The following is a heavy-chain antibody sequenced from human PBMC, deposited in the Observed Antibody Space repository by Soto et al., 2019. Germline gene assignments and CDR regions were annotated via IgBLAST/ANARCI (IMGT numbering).Heavy chain of an antibody. CDR3: ARWSSLDY. D-gene: IGHD3-10*01. V-gene: IGHV3-23*01. J-gene: IGHJ4*02. Sequence: PGGSLRLSCAASGFSFGSYALSWVRQAPGKGLEWVSTISGSDGKTFYADSVKGRFSISRDTSQSTLYLQMNSLRADDTAMYYCARWSSLDYWGPGTPVTFSS. CDR1: GFSFGSYA. CDR2: ISGSDGKT.